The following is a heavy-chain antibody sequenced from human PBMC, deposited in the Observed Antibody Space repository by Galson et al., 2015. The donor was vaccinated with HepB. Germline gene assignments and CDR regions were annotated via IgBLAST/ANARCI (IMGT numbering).Heavy chain of an antibody. CDR1: GYIFTSFD. CDR2: ISPDNGNT. CDR3: ARLESGYYDFWSGLGKVGWFDP. V-gene: IGHV1-18*04. D-gene: IGHD3-3*01. Sequence: SVKVSCKASGYIFTSFDINWVRQAPGQGLEWMGWISPDNGNTHYAQNLQGRVTMTTDTSTNTAYMELRSLRFDDTAVYYCARLESGYYDFWSGLGKVGWFDPWGQGTLVTVSS. J-gene: IGHJ5*02.